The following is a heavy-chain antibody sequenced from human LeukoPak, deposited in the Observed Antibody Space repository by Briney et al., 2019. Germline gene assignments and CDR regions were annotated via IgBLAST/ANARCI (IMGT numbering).Heavy chain of an antibody. J-gene: IGHJ4*02. CDR1: GFTFSNYG. D-gene: IGHD4-17*01. CDR3: ARDGDGDYRHFDY. Sequence: PGGSLRLSCAASGFTFSNYGMHWVRQAPGKGLEWVAVIWYDGSNKYYADSVKGRFTISRDNSKNTLYLQMNSLRAEDTAVYYCARDGDGDYRHFDYWGQGTLVTVSS. CDR2: IWYDGSNK. V-gene: IGHV3-33*01.